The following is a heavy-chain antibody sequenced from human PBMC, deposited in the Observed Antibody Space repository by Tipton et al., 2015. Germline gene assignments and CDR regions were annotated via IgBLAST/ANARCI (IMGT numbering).Heavy chain of an antibody. CDR3: ANWGGYSYGYFDY. D-gene: IGHD5-18*01. V-gene: IGHV3-21*04. Sequence: SLRLSCAASGFTFNSYSMNWVRQAPGKGLEWVSSISSSSSYIYYADSVKGRFTISRDNAKNSLYLQMNSLRAEDTAVYYCANWGGYSYGYFDYWGQGTLVTVSS. J-gene: IGHJ4*02. CDR1: GFTFNSYS. CDR2: ISSSSSYI.